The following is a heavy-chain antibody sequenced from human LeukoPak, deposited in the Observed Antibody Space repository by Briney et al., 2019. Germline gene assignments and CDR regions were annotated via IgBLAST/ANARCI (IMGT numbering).Heavy chain of an antibody. V-gene: IGHV1-18*01. CDR1: GYTFTSYG. CDR3: ARDEHILRYSGSRFDP. Sequence: ASVKASCKASGYTFTSYGIRWVRQAPGQGLEWMGWIRAYNGNTNYAQKLQGRVTMTTDTSTSTAYMELRSLRSDDTAVYYCARDEHILRYSGSRFDPWGQGTLVTVSS. J-gene: IGHJ5*02. D-gene: IGHD3-10*01. CDR2: IRAYNGNT.